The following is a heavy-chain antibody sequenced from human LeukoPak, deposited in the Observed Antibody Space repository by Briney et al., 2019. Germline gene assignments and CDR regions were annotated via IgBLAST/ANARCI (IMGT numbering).Heavy chain of an antibody. Sequence: PGGSLRLSCAASGFSFSRYSINWVRQAPGKGLEWVSCISSDGNNIHYMDSVKGRFTISRNTANNSLDLQMNSLRAEDTAVYYCARGPYDHYDTTGSYSPLDNWGQGTLVTVSS. CDR1: GFSFSRYS. CDR3: ARGPYDHYDTTGSYSPLDN. CDR2: ISSDGNNI. J-gene: IGHJ4*02. V-gene: IGHV3-21*01. D-gene: IGHD3-22*01.